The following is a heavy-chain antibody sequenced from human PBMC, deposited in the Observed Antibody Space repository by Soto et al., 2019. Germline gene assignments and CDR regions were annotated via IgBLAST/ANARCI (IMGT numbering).Heavy chain of an antibody. Sequence: PSETLSLTCTVSGGSISSYYWNWIRQPPGKGLEWIGYIHYSGSTNYKPSLKSRVTISVDTSKNQFSLKLTSVTAADTAVYYCARLYTGPLNWFVPWDPGALVTVSS. J-gene: IGHJ5*01. D-gene: IGHD7-27*01. CDR1: GGSISSYY. V-gene: IGHV4-59*01. CDR2: IHYSGST. CDR3: ARLYTGPLNWFVP.